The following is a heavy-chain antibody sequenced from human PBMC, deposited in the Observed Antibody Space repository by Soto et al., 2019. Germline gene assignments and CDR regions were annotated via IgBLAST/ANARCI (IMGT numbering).Heavy chain of an antibody. CDR3: ARAATNGAFDI. J-gene: IGHJ3*02. V-gene: IGHV4-59*01. Sequence: QVQLQESGPGLVKPSETLSLTCTVSGGSISSYYWSWIRQPPGKGLEWIGYIYYTGSTKYNPSLKSRVTISVDTSKNQFSLELSSVTGADTAGYLCARAATNGAFDIWGQGTMVTVSS. CDR1: GGSISSYY. CDR2: IYYTGST. D-gene: IGHD2-8*01.